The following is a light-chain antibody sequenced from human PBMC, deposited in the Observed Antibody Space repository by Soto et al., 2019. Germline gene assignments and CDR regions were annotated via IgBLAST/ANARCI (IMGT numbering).Light chain of an antibody. CDR2: DAS. CDR1: QSINSW. V-gene: IGKV1-5*01. CDR3: QQYNSYSTTT. J-gene: IGKJ1*01. Sequence: DIQMTQSPSTLSASVGDRVTITCRASQSINSWLAWYQQKPGKAPKLLIYDASSLESGVPSRFSGSGSGTEFTLTISSLQPDDFAPYYCQQYNSYSTTTFGQGTKVEIK.